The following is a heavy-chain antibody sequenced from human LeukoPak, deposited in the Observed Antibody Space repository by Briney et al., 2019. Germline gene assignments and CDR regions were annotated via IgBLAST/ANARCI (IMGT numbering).Heavy chain of an antibody. V-gene: IGHV3-33*08. CDR2: IGKDGRNK. J-gene: IGHJ4*02. Sequence: EGSLRLSCAASGFTFTSNGIHWVRQAPGKGLEWVAVIGKDGRNKNNADAVRGRFTISRDNSKNTLYLQMDSLRAEDTAVYYCARDSITADNSLDYWGRGTLVTVSS. CDR1: GFTFTSNG. CDR3: ARDSITADNSLDY. D-gene: IGHD7-27*01.